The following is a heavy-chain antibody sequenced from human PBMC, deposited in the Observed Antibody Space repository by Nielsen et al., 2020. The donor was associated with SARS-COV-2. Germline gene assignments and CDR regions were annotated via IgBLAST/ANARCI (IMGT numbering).Heavy chain of an antibody. CDR3: AKTAMVTRWYYYGSGSAAYGAFDI. D-gene: IGHD3-10*01. J-gene: IGHJ3*02. CDR1: GFTFSSYA. Sequence: GESLKISCAASGFTFSSYAMSWVRQAPGKGLEWVSAISGSGGSTYYADSVKGRFTISRDNSKNTLYLQMNSLRAEDTAVYYCAKTAMVTRWYYYGSGSAAYGAFDIWGQGTMVTVSS. CDR2: ISGSGGST. V-gene: IGHV3-23*01.